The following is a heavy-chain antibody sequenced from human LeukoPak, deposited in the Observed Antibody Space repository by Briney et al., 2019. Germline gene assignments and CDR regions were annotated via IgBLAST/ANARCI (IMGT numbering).Heavy chain of an antibody. J-gene: IGHJ4*02. Sequence: SQTLSLTCTVSGGSISSGSYYWRWIRQPAGKGLEWIGRIYTSGSTNYNPSLKSRATISVDTSKNQFSLKLSSVTAADTAVYYCARDQDSSSWAPFDYWGQGTLVTVSS. D-gene: IGHD6-13*01. CDR2: IYTSGST. CDR3: ARDQDSSSWAPFDY. CDR1: GGSISSGSYY. V-gene: IGHV4-61*02.